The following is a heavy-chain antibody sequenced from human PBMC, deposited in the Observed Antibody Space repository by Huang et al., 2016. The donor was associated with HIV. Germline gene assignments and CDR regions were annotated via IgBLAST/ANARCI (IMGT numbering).Heavy chain of an antibody. CDR2: IIPIFGTA. Sequence: QVQLVQSGAEVKKPGSSVKVSCKASGGTFSSYAISWVRPAPGQGLEWMGGIIPIFGTANYEKKFQGRVTITADESTSTAYMELSSLRSEDTAVYYCARVESRRYYDSSGYYYWGQGTLVTVSS. CDR3: ARVESRRYYDSSGYYY. V-gene: IGHV1-69*01. CDR1: GGTFSSYA. D-gene: IGHD3-22*01. J-gene: IGHJ4*02.